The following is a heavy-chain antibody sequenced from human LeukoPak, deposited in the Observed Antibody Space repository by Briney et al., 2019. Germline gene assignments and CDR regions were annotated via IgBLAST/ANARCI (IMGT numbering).Heavy chain of an antibody. D-gene: IGHD4-17*01. J-gene: IGHJ3*02. CDR2: IYYSGST. V-gene: IGHV4-30-4*01. CDR1: GGSISSGDYY. Sequence: PSQTLSLTCTVSGGSISSGDYYWSWIRQPPGTGLEWIGYIYYSGSTYYNPSLKSRVTISVDTSKNQFSLKLSSVTAADTAVYYCARGSSYGPEPFDIWGQGTMVTVSS. CDR3: ARGSSYGPEPFDI.